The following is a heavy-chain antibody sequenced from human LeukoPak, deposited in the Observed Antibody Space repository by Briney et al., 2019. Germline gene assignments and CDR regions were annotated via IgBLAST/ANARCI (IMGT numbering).Heavy chain of an antibody. Sequence: SETLSLTCAVYGGSFSGYYWTWIRQPPGKGLEWIGEINHSGSTNYNPSLKCLVTISLDTSKNQFSLNLNSVTAADTAVYYCARGASGWYGNWFDPWGQGTLVTVSS. CDR1: GGSFSGYY. V-gene: IGHV4-34*01. CDR3: ARGASGWYGNWFDP. D-gene: IGHD6-19*01. J-gene: IGHJ5*02. CDR2: INHSGST.